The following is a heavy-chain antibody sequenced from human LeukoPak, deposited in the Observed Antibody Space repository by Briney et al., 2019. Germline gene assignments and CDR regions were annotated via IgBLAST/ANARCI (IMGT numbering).Heavy chain of an antibody. Sequence: ASVKVSCKASGYTFTRYGISWVRQAPGQGLEWMGWISGYNGNIKYAQKLQGRVTMTTDTSTNTAYVELRSLRSDDTAVYYCARDCSGGSCYDGVDYWGQGTLVTVSS. D-gene: IGHD2-15*01. V-gene: IGHV1-18*01. CDR1: GYTFTRYG. J-gene: IGHJ4*02. CDR3: ARDCSGGSCYDGVDY. CDR2: ISGYNGNI.